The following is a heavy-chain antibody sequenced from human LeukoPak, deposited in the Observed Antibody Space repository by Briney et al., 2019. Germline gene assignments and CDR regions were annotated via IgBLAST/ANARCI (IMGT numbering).Heavy chain of an antibody. CDR1: GASLSSYY. D-gene: IGHD3-22*01. J-gene: IGHJ5*02. Sequence: PSETLSLTCSVSGASLSSYYWSWIRQPAGKGLEWIGRLYTSGSTIYNPSLTSRVTISVDTSKGQFSLKLRSVTAADTAVYYCARELDSRCERWRLDPWGQGTLVTVSS. V-gene: IGHV4-4*07. CDR2: LYTSGST. CDR3: ARELDSRCERWRLDP.